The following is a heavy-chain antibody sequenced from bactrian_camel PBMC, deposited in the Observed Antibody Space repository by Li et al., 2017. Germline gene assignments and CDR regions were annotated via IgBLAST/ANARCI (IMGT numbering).Heavy chain of an antibody. Sequence: VQLVESGGGLVQPGGSRSLSCAASGFTLGTCDMGWVRQAPGKEREGVATIHTGGRTSYADPVKGRFTISRDNAKNTLYLQMNSLKTEDTAVYYCATWWSVGFWGQGTQVTVS. CDR2: IHTGGRT. CDR1: GFTLGTCD. CDR3: ATWWSVGF. V-gene: IGHV3S32*01. J-gene: IGHJ6*01. D-gene: IGHD7*01.